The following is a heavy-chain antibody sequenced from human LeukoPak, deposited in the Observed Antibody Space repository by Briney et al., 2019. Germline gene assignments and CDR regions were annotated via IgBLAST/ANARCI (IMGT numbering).Heavy chain of an antibody. CDR1: GGSFSGYY. CDR3: ARGRGYYYDSSGYYYPTNYYYYGMDV. Sequence: PSETLSLTCAVYGGSFSGYYWSWIRQPSGKGLEWIGEINHSGSTNYNPSLKSRVTISVDTSKNQFSLKLSSVTAADTAVYYCARGRGYYYDSSGYYYPTNYYYYGMDVWGQGTTVTVSS. J-gene: IGHJ6*02. V-gene: IGHV4-34*01. CDR2: INHSGST. D-gene: IGHD3-22*01.